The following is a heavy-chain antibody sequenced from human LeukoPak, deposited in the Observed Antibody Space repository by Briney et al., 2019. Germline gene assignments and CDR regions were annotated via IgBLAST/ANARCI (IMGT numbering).Heavy chain of an antibody. CDR3: AKHWSYCSTTSCFFNYYYYYMDV. CDR1: GFTFNTYI. J-gene: IGHJ6*03. V-gene: IGHV3-48*04. Sequence: GGSLRLSCAASGFTFNTYIMNWVRQAPGKGLEWVSYIRNSTNAIYYADSVRGRFTISRDNAKSTLYLQMNNLRAEDTAVYYCAKHWSYCSTTSCFFNYYYYYMDVWGKGTTVTVSS. D-gene: IGHD2-2*01. CDR2: IRNSTNAI.